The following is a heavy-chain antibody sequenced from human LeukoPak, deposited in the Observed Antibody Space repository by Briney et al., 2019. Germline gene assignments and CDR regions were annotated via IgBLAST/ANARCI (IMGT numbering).Heavy chain of an antibody. Sequence: SVKVSCKASGGTYSSYAISWVRQAPGQRLEWMGRIIPIFGTANYAQKFQGRVTITTDESTSTAYMELSSLRSEDTAVYYCARDPLRGYYDSSDYYLGSTWGQGTLVTVSS. CDR3: ARDPLRGYYDSSDYYLGST. CDR1: GGTYSSYA. D-gene: IGHD3-22*01. CDR2: IIPIFGTA. J-gene: IGHJ5*02. V-gene: IGHV1-69*05.